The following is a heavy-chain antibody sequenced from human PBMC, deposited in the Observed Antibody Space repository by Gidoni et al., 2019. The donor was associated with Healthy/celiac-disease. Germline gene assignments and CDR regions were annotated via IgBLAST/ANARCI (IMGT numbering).Heavy chain of an antibody. CDR3: ARDHCSSTSCYPTPFDP. V-gene: IGHV1-69*04. J-gene: IGHJ5*02. CDR2: IIPILGIA. D-gene: IGHD2-2*01. Sequence: QVQLVQSGAEVKKPGSSVKVSCTASGGTFSSYAISGVRQAPGQGLEWMGRIIPILGIANYAQKFQGRVTITADKSTSTAYMELSSLRSEDTAVYYCARDHCSSTSCYPTPFDPWGQGTLVTVSS. CDR1: GGTFSSYA.